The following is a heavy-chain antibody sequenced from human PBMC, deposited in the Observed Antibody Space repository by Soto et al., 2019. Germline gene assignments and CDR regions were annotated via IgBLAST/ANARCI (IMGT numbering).Heavy chain of an antibody. D-gene: IGHD2-15*01. Sequence: SETLSLTCTVSGGSISSYYWSWIRQPPGKGLEWIGYIYYSGSTNYNPSLKSRVTISVDTSKNQFSLKLSSVTAADTAVYYCARSVAAAFDYWGQGTLVTVSS. CDR2: IYYSGST. CDR1: GGSISSYY. J-gene: IGHJ4*02. V-gene: IGHV4-59*01. CDR3: ARSVAAAFDY.